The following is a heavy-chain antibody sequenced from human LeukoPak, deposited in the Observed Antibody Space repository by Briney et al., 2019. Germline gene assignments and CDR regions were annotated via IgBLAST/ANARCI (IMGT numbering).Heavy chain of an antibody. CDR1: GLTFSSSW. V-gene: IGHV3-7*01. CDR2: INPDGNKK. J-gene: IGHJ4*02. Sequence: GGSLRLSCAVSGLTFSSSWMDWVRQAPGKGLEWVASINPDGNKKYSADSVKGRFTISRDNAENSLYLQMNSLRVEDTAFYYCARDLAYSRLDYWGQGMSVTVSS. CDR3: ARDLAYSRLDY. D-gene: IGHD5-18*01.